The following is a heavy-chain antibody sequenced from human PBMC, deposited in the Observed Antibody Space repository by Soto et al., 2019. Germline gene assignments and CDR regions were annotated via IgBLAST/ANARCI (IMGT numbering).Heavy chain of an antibody. J-gene: IGHJ6*02. D-gene: IGHD2-2*01. CDR3: ARGGYELLYAMDV. CDR2: IYYIGST. V-gene: IGHV4-30-4*01. CDR1: GGSITSGDYY. Sequence: QVQLQESGPGLVKPSQTLSLTCSVSGGSITSGDYYWSWIRQPPGRVLERIGYIYYIGSTYYNPSLQSRFTISGDTANNQLSLKVNSVGAADTAVYYCARGGYELLYAMDVWGQGTTVTVSS.